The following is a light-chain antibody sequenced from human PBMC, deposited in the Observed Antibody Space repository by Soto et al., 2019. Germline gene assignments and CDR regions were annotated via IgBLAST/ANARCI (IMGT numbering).Light chain of an antibody. CDR2: EVS. CDR3: SSYTSSRGV. Sequence: QSALTQPASVSGSPGQSITISCTGTSSDVGGYNYVSWYQQHPGKAPKLMIYEVSNRPSGVSNRFSGSKSGNTASLTISGLQAEDEADYYCSSYTSSRGVFGTGTQLTVL. J-gene: IGLJ1*01. CDR1: SSDVGGYNY. V-gene: IGLV2-14*01.